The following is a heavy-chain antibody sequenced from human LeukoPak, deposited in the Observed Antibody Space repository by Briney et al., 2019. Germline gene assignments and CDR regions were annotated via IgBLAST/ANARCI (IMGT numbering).Heavy chain of an antibody. Sequence: SESLSLTCAVSDASLSGYFWSWRRQPPGKGLGWIGSIHFSGSTNYNPSLRSRVTISVDTSKNQLSLKLSSVTAADTAVYYCARDLGGIYFDYWGQGTLVTVSS. J-gene: IGHJ4*02. V-gene: IGHV4-59*01. CDR1: DASLSGYF. D-gene: IGHD1-26*01. CDR3: ARDLGGIYFDY. CDR2: IHFSGST.